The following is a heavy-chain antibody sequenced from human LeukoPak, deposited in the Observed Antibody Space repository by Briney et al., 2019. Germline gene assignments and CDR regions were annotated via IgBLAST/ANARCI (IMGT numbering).Heavy chain of an antibody. D-gene: IGHD3-10*01. Sequence: SETLSLTCTVSGGSISSGSYDWYWIRQPAGKGLEWIGHLYTSGSMSYNPSLKSRVTISVDTSKNQFSLKLSSVTAADTAVYYCASTYYYGSGSYFRSWGQGTLVTVSS. J-gene: IGHJ5*02. CDR3: ASTYYYGSGSYFRS. CDR2: LYTSGSM. CDR1: GGSISSGSYD. V-gene: IGHV4-61*09.